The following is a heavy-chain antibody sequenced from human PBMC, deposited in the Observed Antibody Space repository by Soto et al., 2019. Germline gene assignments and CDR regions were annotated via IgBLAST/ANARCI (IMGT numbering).Heavy chain of an antibody. Sequence: GGSLRLSCAASGFPFSSYWMSWVRPAPGKGLEWVANIKQDGSEKYYVDSVKGRFTISRDNAKNSLYLQMNSLRAEDTAVYYCARVDSSRSPLDYWGQGALVTVSS. V-gene: IGHV3-7*01. J-gene: IGHJ4*02. CDR1: GFPFSSYW. CDR3: ARVDSSRSPLDY. CDR2: IKQDGSEK. D-gene: IGHD6-19*01.